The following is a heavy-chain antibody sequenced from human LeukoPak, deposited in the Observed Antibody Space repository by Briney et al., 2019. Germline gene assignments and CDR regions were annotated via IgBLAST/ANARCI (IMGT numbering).Heavy chain of an antibody. CDR1: GFTFSSYG. CDR3: ASPYYYGSGSYFDY. V-gene: IGHV3-33*01. J-gene: IGHJ4*02. D-gene: IGHD3-10*01. CDR2: IWYDGSNK. Sequence: GRSLRLSCAASGFTFSSYGMHWVRQAPGKGLEWVAVIWYDGSNKYYADSVKGRFTISRDNSKNTLYLQMNSLRAEDTAVYYCASPYYYGSGSYFDYWGQGTLVTVSS.